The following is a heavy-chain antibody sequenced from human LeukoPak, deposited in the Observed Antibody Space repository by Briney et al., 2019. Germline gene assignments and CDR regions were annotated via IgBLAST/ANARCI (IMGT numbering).Heavy chain of an antibody. V-gene: IGHV3-48*04. CDR1: GFKLIGYS. CDR2: INSSSGTM. J-gene: IGHJ4*02. D-gene: IGHD3-22*01. CDR3: AKEGDNTGYRYFDD. Sequence: GGSLRLSCAASGFKLIGYSMNWVRQAPGKGLEWVSYINSSSGTMIYADSVKGRFTISRDNAKNSLYLQMNSLRAEDTAVYYCAKEGDNTGYRYFDDWGQGTLVTVSS.